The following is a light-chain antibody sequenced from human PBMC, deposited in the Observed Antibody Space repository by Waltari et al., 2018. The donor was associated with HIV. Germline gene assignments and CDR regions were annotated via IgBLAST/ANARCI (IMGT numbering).Light chain of an antibody. J-gene: IGKJ4*01. V-gene: IGKV3-15*01. CDR1: QSVRNN. CDR3: QQYGDSPPAT. CDR2: DAS. Sequence: EIVMTQYPATLSVSPGARATLSCRASQSVRNNVAWYQHKPGQSPRLLIYDASIRATCIPARFSGSGSGTEFTLTVSSLQSEDFAVYYCQQYGDSPPATFGGGTKVEIK.